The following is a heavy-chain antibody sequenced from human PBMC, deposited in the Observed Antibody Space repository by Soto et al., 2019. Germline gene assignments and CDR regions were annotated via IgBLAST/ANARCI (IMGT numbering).Heavy chain of an antibody. CDR2: ISHTGTT. CDR1: GGSISDNW. Sequence: QVQLQESGPGLVKPAWTLSLTCAFCGGSISDNWRTWVRQPPWKGLEWIGEISHTGTTHYNPSLWNRVTISIDKSKSQFSLKLSSVNAADTDVYYCARHIAVPRTRGFDFWGQGTLVTVSS. V-gene: IGHV4-4*02. CDR3: ARHIAVPRTRGFDF. J-gene: IGHJ4*02. D-gene: IGHD6-19*01.